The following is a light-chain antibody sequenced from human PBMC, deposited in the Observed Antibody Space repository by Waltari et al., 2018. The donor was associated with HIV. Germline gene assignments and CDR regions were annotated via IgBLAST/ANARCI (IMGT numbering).Light chain of an antibody. CDR1: SANIGSRT. J-gene: IGLJ1*01. CDR2: SNN. Sequence: QSVLTQPPSASGTPGQRVTISCSGSSANIGSRTVSWYQQLPGTAPKLLIYSNNQRPSGFPDRFSGSKSEDEADYYCATWDDSLNGYVLGAGTRVTVL. CDR3: ATWDDSLNGYV. V-gene: IGLV1-44*01.